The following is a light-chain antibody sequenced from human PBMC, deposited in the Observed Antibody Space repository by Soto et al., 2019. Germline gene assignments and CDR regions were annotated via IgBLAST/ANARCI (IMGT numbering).Light chain of an antibody. CDR2: GAS. CDR1: QSVSSSY. J-gene: IGKJ4*01. Sequence: EIVLTQSPGTLSLSRVERATLSCRASQSVSSSYLAWYQQKPGQAPRLLIYGASSRATGIPDRFSGSGSGTDFTLTISRLEPEDSAVYYCKQYGSSPLTFGGGTKVDIK. CDR3: KQYGSSPLT. V-gene: IGKV3-20*01.